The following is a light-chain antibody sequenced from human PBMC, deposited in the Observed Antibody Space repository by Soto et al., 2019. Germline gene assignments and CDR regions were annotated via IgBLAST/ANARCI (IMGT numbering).Light chain of an antibody. J-gene: IGLJ2*01. Sequence: QSALTQPPSASGSPGQSVSISCTGTSSDIGAYNFVSWYQQHPGKAPRLMIYGVSKRPSGVPDRFSGSKSGNTASLTVSGLQAEDEADYYCQSSNGRSVVFGGGTKLTVL. CDR3: QSSNGRSVV. V-gene: IGLV2-8*01. CDR1: SSDIGAYNF. CDR2: GVS.